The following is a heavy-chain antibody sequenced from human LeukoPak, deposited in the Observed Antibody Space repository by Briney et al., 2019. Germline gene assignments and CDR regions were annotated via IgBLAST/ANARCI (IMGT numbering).Heavy chain of an antibody. J-gene: IGHJ5*02. Sequence: ASVKVSCKASGGTFSSYAITWVRQAPGQGLEWMGCIIPIFGTANYAQKFQGRVTITTGESTSTAYMELSSLRSEDTAVYYCARDPIAAGTGGSYNWFDPWGQGTLVTVSS. V-gene: IGHV1-69*05. CDR3: ARDPIAAGTGGSYNWFDP. CDR1: GGTFSSYA. CDR2: IIPIFGTA. D-gene: IGHD6-13*01.